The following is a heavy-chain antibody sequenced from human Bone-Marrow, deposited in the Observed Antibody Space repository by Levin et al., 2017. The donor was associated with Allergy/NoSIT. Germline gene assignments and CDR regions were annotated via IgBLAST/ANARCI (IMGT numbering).Heavy chain of an antibody. J-gene: IGHJ5*02. Sequence: GGSLRLSCAASGFTFSSYGMHWVRQAPGKGLEWVAVIWYDGSNKYYADSVKGRFTISRDNSKNTLYLQMNSLRAEDTAVYYCARDHLSYYDFWSVEHWGQGTLVTVSS. CDR2: IWYDGSNK. CDR1: GFTFSSYG. CDR3: ARDHLSYYDFWSVEH. D-gene: IGHD3-3*01. V-gene: IGHV3-33*01.